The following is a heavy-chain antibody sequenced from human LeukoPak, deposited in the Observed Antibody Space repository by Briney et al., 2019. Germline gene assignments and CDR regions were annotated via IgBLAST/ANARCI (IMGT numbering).Heavy chain of an antibody. CDR1: GYTFTSYD. CDR3: ARTNWNSRIYYYYMDV. V-gene: IGHV1-8*03. D-gene: IGHD1-1*01. J-gene: IGHJ6*03. Sequence: ASVKVSCKASGYTFTSYDINWVRQATGQGLEWMGWMNPNSGNTGYAQKFQGRVTITRNTSISTAYMELSSLRSEDTAVYYCARTNWNSRIYYYYMDVWGKGTTVTVSS. CDR2: MNPNSGNT.